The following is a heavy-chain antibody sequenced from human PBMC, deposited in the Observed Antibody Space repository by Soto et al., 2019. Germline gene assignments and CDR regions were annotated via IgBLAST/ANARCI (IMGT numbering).Heavy chain of an antibody. Sequence: EVQLVESGGGLVQPGGSLRLSCAASGFSFSSSWMHWVRQAPGKGLVWVSRISFDGTATTSADAVKGRFIISRDNAKNKLFLQMHNLRAADTAMYYCVRDRRLRGHPFDIWGQGTFVSVSS. CDR2: ISFDGTAT. J-gene: IGHJ3*02. CDR3: VRDRRLRGHPFDI. V-gene: IGHV3-74*03. CDR1: GFSFSSSW. D-gene: IGHD2-21*02.